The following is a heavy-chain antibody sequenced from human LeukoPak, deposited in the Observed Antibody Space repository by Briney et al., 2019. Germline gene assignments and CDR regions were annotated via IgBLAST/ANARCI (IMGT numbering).Heavy chain of an antibody. Sequence: ASVKVSCKASGYTFTSYGISWVRQAPGQGLEWMGWISAYNGNTNYTQKLQGRVAMTTDTSTSTAYMELRSLRSEDTAVYYCARRGEGYYREPAQFDIWGQGTMVTVSS. CDR3: ARRGEGYYREPAQFDI. D-gene: IGHD3-3*01. J-gene: IGHJ3*02. CDR2: ISAYNGNT. CDR1: GYTFTSYG. V-gene: IGHV1-18*01.